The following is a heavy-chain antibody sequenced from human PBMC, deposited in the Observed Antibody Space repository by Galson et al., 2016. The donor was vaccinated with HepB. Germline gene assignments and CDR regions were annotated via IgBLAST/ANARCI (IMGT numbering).Heavy chain of an antibody. J-gene: IGHJ5*02. CDR3: TKGPRFGYLSS. CDR1: GFFFSSYA. CDR2: LRVSGGRT. D-gene: IGHD3-3*01. V-gene: IGHV3-23*01. Sequence: SLRLSCAASGFFFSSYAMSWVRQAPGKGLEWVATLRVSGGRTYYAESVKGRFTISRDNSNDTLFLHMTSLRAEDTAVYYCTKGPRFGYLSSWGPGTLVIVSA.